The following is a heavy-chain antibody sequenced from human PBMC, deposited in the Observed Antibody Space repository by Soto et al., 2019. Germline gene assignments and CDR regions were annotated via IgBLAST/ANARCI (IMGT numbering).Heavy chain of an antibody. CDR2: IVVGSGNT. CDR1: GFTFTSSA. CDR3: AMSRRYTNYGMDV. Sequence: QMQLVQSGPEVKKPGTSVKVSCKASGFTFTSSAVQWVRQARGQRLEWIGWIVVGSGNTHYAQKFQERVTITREMPTSTADMERSSLRSEDTAVYYCAMSRRYTNYGMDVWGQGTTVTVSS. V-gene: IGHV1-58*01. D-gene: IGHD3-16*02. J-gene: IGHJ6*02.